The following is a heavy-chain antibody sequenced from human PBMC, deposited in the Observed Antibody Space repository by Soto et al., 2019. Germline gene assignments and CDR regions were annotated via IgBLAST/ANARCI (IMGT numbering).Heavy chain of an antibody. J-gene: IGHJ5*02. V-gene: IGHV4-31*03. Sequence: SETLSLTCTVSGGSISSGGYYWSWIRQHPGKGLEWIGYIYYSGSTYYNPSLKSRVTISVDTSKNQFSLKLSSVTAADTAVYYCAREIGNTMVRGPMGRFDPWGQGTLVTVSS. CDR2: IYYSGST. D-gene: IGHD3-10*01. CDR1: GGSISSGGYY. CDR3: AREIGNTMVRGPMGRFDP.